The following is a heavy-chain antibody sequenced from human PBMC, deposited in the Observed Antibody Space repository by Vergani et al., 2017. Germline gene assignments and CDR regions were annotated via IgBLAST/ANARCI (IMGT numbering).Heavy chain of an antibody. CDR1: GFTFSSYA. V-gene: IGHV3-23*01. Sequence: EVQLLESGGGLVQPGGSLRLSCAASGFTFSSYAMSWVRQAPGKGLEWVSAISGSGGSTYYADSVKGRFTISRENSKNTLYLQLNSLRAADTAVYYCASTPYDYYGMDVWGQGTTVTVSS. J-gene: IGHJ6*02. D-gene: IGHD6-13*01. CDR3: ASTPYDYYGMDV. CDR2: ISGSGGST.